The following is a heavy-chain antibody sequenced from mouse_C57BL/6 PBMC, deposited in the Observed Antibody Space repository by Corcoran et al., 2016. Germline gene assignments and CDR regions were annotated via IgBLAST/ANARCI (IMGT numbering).Heavy chain of an antibody. J-gene: IGHJ4*01. CDR2: INTYSGVP. CDR1: GYTFTTYG. D-gene: IGHD2-4*01. Sequence: QIQLVQSGPELKKPGETVKISCKASGYTFTTYGMSWVKQAPGKGLKWMGWINTYSGVPTYVDDFKGRFAFSLETSASTAYLQINNLKNEDTATYFCAREDDYGDYAMDYWGQGTSVTVSS. V-gene: IGHV9-3*01. CDR3: AREDDYGDYAMDY.